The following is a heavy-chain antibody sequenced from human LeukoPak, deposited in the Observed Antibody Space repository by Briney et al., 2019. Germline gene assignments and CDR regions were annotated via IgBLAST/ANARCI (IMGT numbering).Heavy chain of an antibody. CDR1: GGTFSSYA. J-gene: IGHJ5*02. Sequence: SVKVSCKASGGTFSSYAISWVRQAPGQGLEWMGGIIPIFGTANYAKKFQGRVTITADESTSKAYMELSSLRSEDTAVYYCAGLDYDFWSGYHSEDWFDPWGQGTLVIVAS. D-gene: IGHD3-3*01. CDR3: AGLDYDFWSGYHSEDWFDP. CDR2: IIPIFGTA. V-gene: IGHV1-69*13.